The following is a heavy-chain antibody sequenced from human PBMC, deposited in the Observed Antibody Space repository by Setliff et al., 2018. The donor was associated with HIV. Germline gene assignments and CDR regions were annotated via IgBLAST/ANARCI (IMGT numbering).Heavy chain of an antibody. CDR1: GYKFTSYW. D-gene: IGHD3-3*01. J-gene: IGHJ3*02. V-gene: IGHV5-51*01. Sequence: GESLKISCKDSGYKFTSYWVGWVRQMPGRGLEWMGFINPSTSEVRYRPSLQGQVTISADKSINTAYLRWSSLKASDTAIYYCAKSHGDFWSGADAFDIWGQGTMVTVSS. CDR3: AKSHGDFWSGADAFDI. CDR2: INPSTSEV.